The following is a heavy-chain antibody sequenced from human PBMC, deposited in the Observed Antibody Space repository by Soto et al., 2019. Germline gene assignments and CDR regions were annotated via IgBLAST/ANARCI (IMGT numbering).Heavy chain of an antibody. J-gene: IGHJ4*02. Sequence: GGSLRLSCAASGFTFSNAWMSWVRQAPGKGLEWVGRIKSKTDGGTTDYAAPVKGRFTISRDDSKNTLYLQMNSLKTEDTAVYYCTVLRYFDWLAYFYYWGQGTLVTVSS. CDR2: IKSKTDGGTT. D-gene: IGHD3-9*01. CDR1: GFTFSNAW. CDR3: TVLRYFDWLAYFYY. V-gene: IGHV3-15*01.